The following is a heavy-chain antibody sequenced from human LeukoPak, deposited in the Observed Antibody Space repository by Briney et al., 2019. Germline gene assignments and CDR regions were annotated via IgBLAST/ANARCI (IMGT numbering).Heavy chain of an antibody. Sequence: GGSLRLSCAASGFTFSSYVMHWVRQAPGKGLEWVAFIRYDGSNKYYADSVKGRFTISRDNSKNTLYLQMNSLRAEDTAVYYCARGVARSSKFHFSYYFDYWGQGTLVTVSS. CDR1: GFTFSSYV. CDR2: IRYDGSNK. D-gene: IGHD6-6*01. V-gene: IGHV3-30*02. J-gene: IGHJ4*02. CDR3: ARGVARSSKFHFSYYFDY.